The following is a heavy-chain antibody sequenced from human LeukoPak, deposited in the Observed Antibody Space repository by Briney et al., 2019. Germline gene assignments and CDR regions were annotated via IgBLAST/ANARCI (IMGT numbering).Heavy chain of an antibody. D-gene: IGHD4-17*01. CDR1: GFTFSSYE. CDR3: ARGYGDYAPRFFEY. V-gene: IGHV3-48*03. J-gene: IGHJ4*02. CDR2: ITTSGSTI. Sequence: PGGSLRLSCAASGFTFSSYEMNWVRQAPGKGLEWVSYITTSGSTIYYADSVKGRFTISRDNAKTSLYLQMNSLRAEDTAVYYCARGYGDYAPRFFEYWGQGTLVTVSS.